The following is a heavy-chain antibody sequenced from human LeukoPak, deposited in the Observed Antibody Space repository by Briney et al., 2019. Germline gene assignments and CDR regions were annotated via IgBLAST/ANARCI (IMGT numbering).Heavy chain of an antibody. V-gene: IGHV3-30*03. J-gene: IGHJ6*02. Sequence: PGRSLRLSCAASGFSFKEYAMYWVRQAPGKGLEWVAIVSYDGSNRFYADSVKGRFTISRDNSQNTVSLQMNSLRGEDTAVYYCARPLLVEGFDYYYGMDVWGQGTTVIVSS. CDR3: ARPLLVEGFDYYYGMDV. CDR2: VSYDGSNR. D-gene: IGHD1-26*01. CDR1: GFSFKEYA.